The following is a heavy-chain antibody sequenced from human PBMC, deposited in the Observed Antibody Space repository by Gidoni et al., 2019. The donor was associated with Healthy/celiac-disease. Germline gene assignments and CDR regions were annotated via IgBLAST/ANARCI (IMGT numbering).Heavy chain of an antibody. D-gene: IGHD2-2*02. J-gene: IGHJ4*02. Sequence: EVQLVESGGGLVQPGGSLRLSCAASGFTFSSYSMNWVTQAPGKGLEWVSYISSSSSTIYYADSVKGRFTISRDNAKNSLYLQMNSLRAEDTAVYYCARPSIREDFDYWGQGTLVTVSS. CDR2: ISSSSSTI. V-gene: IGHV3-48*01. CDR3: ARPSIREDFDY. CDR1: GFTFSSYS.